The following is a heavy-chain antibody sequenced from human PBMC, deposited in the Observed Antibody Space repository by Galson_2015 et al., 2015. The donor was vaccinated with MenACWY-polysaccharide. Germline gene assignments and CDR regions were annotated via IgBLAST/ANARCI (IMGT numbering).Heavy chain of an antibody. Sequence: LRLSCAASGFTFTDYWTTWVRQAPGKGLEWVAHIKQDGSEKYYVDSVKGRFTISRDNAKNSLSLQMNSLRAEDTALYYCARDFGAQGRGPPYYYYYYYMDVWGKGSTVTVSS. CDR2: IKQDGSEK. V-gene: IGHV3-7*01. CDR1: GFTFTDYW. D-gene: IGHD4/OR15-4a*01. CDR3: ARDFGAQGRGPPYYYYYYYMDV. J-gene: IGHJ6*03.